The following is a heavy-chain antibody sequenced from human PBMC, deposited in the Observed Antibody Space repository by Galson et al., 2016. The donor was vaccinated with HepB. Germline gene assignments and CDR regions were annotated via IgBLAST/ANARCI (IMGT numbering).Heavy chain of an antibody. CDR3: AKDGWDRAYYYDSNAYPPYDLDY. J-gene: IGHJ4*02. Sequence: SLRLSCAASGFTFSSFAMTWVRQAPGKGLEWVSSITSDTGTRAWYADSVKGRFTISRDNSKNTLYLRMNGLGAGDTAIYYCAKDGWDRAYYYDSNAYPPYDLDYWGRGTLVTVSS. CDR1: GFTFSSFA. D-gene: IGHD3-22*01. CDR2: ITSDTGTRA. V-gene: IGHV3-23*05.